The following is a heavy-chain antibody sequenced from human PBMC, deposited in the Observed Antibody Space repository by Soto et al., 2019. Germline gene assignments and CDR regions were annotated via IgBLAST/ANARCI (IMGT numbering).Heavy chain of an antibody. V-gene: IGHV4-30-4*01. CDR1: SGSISSGDYY. Sequence: SETLSLTCTVSSGSISSGDYYWSWIRQPPGKGLEWIGYIYYSGSTYYNPSLKSRVTISVDTSKNQFSLKLSSVTAADTAVYYCARTVDSSSTFFDYWGQGTLVTVSS. CDR2: IYYSGST. D-gene: IGHD6-6*01. J-gene: IGHJ4*02. CDR3: ARTVDSSSTFFDY.